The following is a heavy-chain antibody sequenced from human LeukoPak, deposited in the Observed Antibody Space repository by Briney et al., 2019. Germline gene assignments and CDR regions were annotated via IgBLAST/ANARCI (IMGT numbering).Heavy chain of an antibody. D-gene: IGHD1-26*01. CDR3: AKDLGRYRNNYFDY. CDR1: GFTVRSNY. CDR2: IYSGGGT. J-gene: IGHJ4*02. V-gene: IGHV3-66*01. Sequence: GGSLRLSCAASGFTVRSNYMSWVRQAPGKGLEWVSLIYSGGGTDYADSVKGRFTISRDDSKNTLYLQINSRRAVGTAVYYCAKDLGRYRNNYFDYWGQGTLVTVSS.